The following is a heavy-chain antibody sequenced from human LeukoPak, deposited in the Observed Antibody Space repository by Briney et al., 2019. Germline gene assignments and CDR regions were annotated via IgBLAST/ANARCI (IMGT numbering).Heavy chain of an antibody. Sequence: SETLSLTCTVSGGSISSGDYYWSWIRQPPGKGLEWIGYIYYSGSTYYNPSLKSRVTISVDTSNNQFSLKLSSVTAADTAVYYCARLGGCSSTSCSWAFDIWGQGTMVTVSS. V-gene: IGHV4-30-4*01. CDR3: ARLGGCSSTSCSWAFDI. CDR1: GGSISSGDYY. CDR2: IYYSGST. J-gene: IGHJ3*02. D-gene: IGHD2-2*01.